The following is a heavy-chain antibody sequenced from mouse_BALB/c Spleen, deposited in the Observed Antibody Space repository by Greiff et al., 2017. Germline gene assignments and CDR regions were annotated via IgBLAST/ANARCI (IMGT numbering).Heavy chain of an antibody. Sequence: QVQLKESGAELMKPGASVKISCKATGYTFSSYWIEWVKQRPGHGLEWIGEILPGSGSTNYNEKFKGKATFTADTSSNTAYMQLSSLTSEDSAVYYCAREGLYYYGSRGWYFDVWGAGTTVTVSS. J-gene: IGHJ1*01. D-gene: IGHD1-1*01. CDR3: AREGLYYYGSRGWYFDV. V-gene: IGHV1-9*01. CDR2: ILPGSGST. CDR1: GYTFSSYW.